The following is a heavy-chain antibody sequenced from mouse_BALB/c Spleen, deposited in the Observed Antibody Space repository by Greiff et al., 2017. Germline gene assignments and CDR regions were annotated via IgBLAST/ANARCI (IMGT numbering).Heavy chain of an antibody. V-gene: IGHV2-4-1*01. CDR1: GFSLTSYG. J-gene: IGHJ3*01. CDR3: ARNGGAYYRDEAWFDY. CDR2: IWSGGST. Sequence: VQLQQSGPGLVQPSQRLSITCTASGFSLTSYGVHWVRQSPGKGLEWLGVIWSGGSTDYNAAFISRLNISKDNSKSQVFFKMNSLHADDTAIYYCARNGGAYYRDEAWFDYWGQGTLVTVSA. D-gene: IGHD2-14*01.